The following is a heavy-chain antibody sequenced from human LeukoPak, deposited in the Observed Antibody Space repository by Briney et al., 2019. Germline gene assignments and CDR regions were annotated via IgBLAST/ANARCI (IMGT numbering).Heavy chain of an antibody. CDR3: AKASGFCSGGSCYNPFDP. J-gene: IGHJ5*02. Sequence: GGSLRLSCAASGFTFSSYAMSWVRQAPGKGLEWVSGISGSDGSTYYADSVKGRFTISRDYSKNTLYVQMNSLRAEDTAVYYCAKASGFCSGGSCYNPFDPWGQGTLVTVSS. CDR2: ISGSDGST. CDR1: GFTFSSYA. V-gene: IGHV3-23*01. D-gene: IGHD2-15*01.